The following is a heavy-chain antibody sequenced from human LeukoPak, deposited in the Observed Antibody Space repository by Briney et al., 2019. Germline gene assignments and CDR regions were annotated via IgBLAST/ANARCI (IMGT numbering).Heavy chain of an antibody. CDR2: ITSSSSNK. Sequence: GGSLRLSCAASGFTFSSYSMNWVRQAPGEGPEWVSSITSSSSNKDYVDSVKGRFTVSRDNAKNSLYLQMGSLRVEDTAVYYCARGQQLDAFDIWGQGTMVTVSS. CDR3: ARGQQLDAFDI. V-gene: IGHV3-21*01. J-gene: IGHJ3*02. D-gene: IGHD6-13*01. CDR1: GFTFSSYS.